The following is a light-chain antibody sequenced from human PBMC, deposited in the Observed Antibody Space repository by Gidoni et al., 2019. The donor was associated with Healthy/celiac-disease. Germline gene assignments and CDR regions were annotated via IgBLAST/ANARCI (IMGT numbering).Light chain of an antibody. CDR3: QQYNSYLLT. V-gene: IGKV1-5*03. J-gene: IGKJ4*01. CDR2: KAS. CDR1: QSISSW. Sequence: DIQMTQSPSTLSASVGDRVTITCRSSQSISSWLAWYQQKPGKAPKLLIYKASSLESGVPSRFSGSGSGTEFTLTISSLQPDDFATYYCQQYNSYLLTFGGGTKVEIK.